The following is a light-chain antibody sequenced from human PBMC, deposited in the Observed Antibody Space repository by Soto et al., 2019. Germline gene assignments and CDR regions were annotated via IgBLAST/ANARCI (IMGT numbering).Light chain of an antibody. CDR3: VLYMGSGLSV. Sequence: QTVVTQEPSFSVSPGGTVTLTCGLSSGSVSTSYYPSWYQQTPGQAPRTLIYSTNTRSSGVPDRFSGSILGNKAALTITGDQADDEYDYYCVLYMGSGLSVFGGGTKLTVL. CDR2: STN. V-gene: IGLV8-61*01. CDR1: SGSVSTSYY. J-gene: IGLJ3*02.